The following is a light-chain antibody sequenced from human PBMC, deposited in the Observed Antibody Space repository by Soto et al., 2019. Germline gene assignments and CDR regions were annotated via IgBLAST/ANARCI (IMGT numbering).Light chain of an antibody. CDR1: SSDVGGYNY. CDR2: EVS. J-gene: IGLJ2*01. CDR3: SSYEGSNTVV. V-gene: IGLV2-8*01. Sequence: QSVLTQPPSASGSPGQSVTISCTGSSSDVGGYNYVSWYQQHPGKAPKLMIYEVSKRPSGVPDRLSGSKSGNTASLTVSGLQAEDEADYYCSSYEGSNTVVFGGGTKLTVL.